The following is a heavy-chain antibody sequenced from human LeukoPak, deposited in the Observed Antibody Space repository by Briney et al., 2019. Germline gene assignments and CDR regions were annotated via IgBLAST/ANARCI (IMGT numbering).Heavy chain of an antibody. D-gene: IGHD2-15*01. CDR1: GYSFTSYW. Sequence: GESLKISCKGSGYSFTSYWIGWVRRMAGKGVEGMGIIYPGDSDNRYSPDFEGQVTISADKSISTAYLQWSSLKPSDTAMYYCARWREVVALNWFDPWGQGTLVTVSS. J-gene: IGHJ5*02. CDR3: ARWREVVALNWFDP. CDR2: IYPGDSDN. V-gene: IGHV5-51*01.